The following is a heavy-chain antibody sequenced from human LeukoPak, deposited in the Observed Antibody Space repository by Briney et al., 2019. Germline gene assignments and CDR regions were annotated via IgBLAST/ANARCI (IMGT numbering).Heavy chain of an antibody. CDR3: ARQEYCSGGSCYTWFDP. Sequence: ESLKISCKGSGYSFTSYWIGWVRQMPGKGLEWMGIIYPGDSDTRYSPSFQGQVTISADKSISTAYLQWSSLKASDTAMYYCARQEYCSGGSCYTWFDPWGQGTLVTVSS. D-gene: IGHD2-15*01. CDR2: IYPGDSDT. J-gene: IGHJ5*02. CDR1: GYSFTSYW. V-gene: IGHV5-51*01.